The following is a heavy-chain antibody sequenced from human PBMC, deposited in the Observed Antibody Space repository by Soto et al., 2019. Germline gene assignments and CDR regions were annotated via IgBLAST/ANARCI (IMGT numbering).Heavy chain of an antibody. CDR3: ARENIVATIFDY. CDR2: IYYSGST. D-gene: IGHD5-12*01. Sequence: NPSETLSLTCTVSGGSISSYYWSWIRQPPGKGLEWIGYIYYSGSTNYNPSLKSRVTISVDTSKNQFSLKLSSVTAADTAVYYCARENIVATIFDYWGQGTLVTVSS. J-gene: IGHJ4*02. CDR1: GGSISSYY. V-gene: IGHV4-59*01.